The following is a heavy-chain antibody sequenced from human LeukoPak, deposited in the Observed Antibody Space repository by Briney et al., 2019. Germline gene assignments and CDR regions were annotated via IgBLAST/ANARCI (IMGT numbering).Heavy chain of an antibody. J-gene: IGHJ4*02. V-gene: IGHV4-59*01. CDR1: GASISSYY. D-gene: IGHD2-2*01. Sequence: SETLSLTCTVSGASISSYYWSWIRQSPGKGLEWIGYIYYSGSTNYNPSLKSRVTISVDTSKNQFSLKLSSLTAADTAVYFCARLDWDFCSNSTCPTHFDYWGQGTLVTVSS. CDR2: IYYSGST. CDR3: ARLDWDFCSNSTCPTHFDY.